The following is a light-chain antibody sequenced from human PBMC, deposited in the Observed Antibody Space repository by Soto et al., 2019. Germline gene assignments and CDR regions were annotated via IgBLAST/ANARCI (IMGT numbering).Light chain of an antibody. V-gene: IGLV2-14*01. CDR3: NSYSSSTTLDL. Sequence: QSVLTQPASVSGSPGQSITISCTGTSTDVGGYSYVSWYQQHPGKAPKLMISDVSNRPSGVSIRFSGSKSGNTASLTISGLQAEDEADYYCNSYSSSTTLDLFGTGTKVTVL. CDR2: DVS. CDR1: STDVGGYSY. J-gene: IGLJ1*01.